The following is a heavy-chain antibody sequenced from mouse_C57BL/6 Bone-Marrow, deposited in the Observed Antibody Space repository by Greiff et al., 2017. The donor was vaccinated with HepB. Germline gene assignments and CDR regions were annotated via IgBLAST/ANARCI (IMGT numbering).Heavy chain of an antibody. CDR2: ISSGSSTI. J-gene: IGHJ2*01. Sequence: EVKLVESGGGLVKPGGSLKLSCAASGFTFSDYGMHWVRQAPEKGLEWVAYISSGSSTIYYADTVKGRFTISRDNAKNTLFLQMTSLRSEDTAMYYCASYLWLRREGSDYFDYWGQGTTLTVSS. D-gene: IGHD2-2*01. CDR1: GFTFSDYG. V-gene: IGHV5-17*01. CDR3: ASYLWLRREGSDYFDY.